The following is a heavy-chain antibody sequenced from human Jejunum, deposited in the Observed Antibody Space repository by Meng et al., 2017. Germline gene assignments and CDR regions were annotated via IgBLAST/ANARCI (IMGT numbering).Heavy chain of an antibody. D-gene: IGHD2-15*01. CDR2: IYYSGRT. CDR3: ARVFSWHCSGGICDRGTGLDYFDN. J-gene: IGHJ4*02. CDR1: GGSISNLYDY. Sequence: QVQLRAPGPDPVKPWRPLPPTATFSGGSISNLYDYWGWIRQPPGRGLEWIGNIYYSGRTYYTPSLKSRVTISVDTSKNQFSLKLSSVTAADTTVYYCARVFSWHCSGGICDRGTGLDYFDNWGQGTLVTVSS. V-gene: IGHV4-39*07.